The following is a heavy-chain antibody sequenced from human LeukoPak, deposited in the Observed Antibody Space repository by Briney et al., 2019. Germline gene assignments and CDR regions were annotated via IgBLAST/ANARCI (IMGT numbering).Heavy chain of an antibody. CDR1: GDSLSDYY. J-gene: IGHJ4*02. V-gene: IGHV4-31*11. D-gene: IGHD6-6*01. Sequence: PSETLSLTCDFSGDSLSDYYWSWIRQHPGKGLEWIGYIYYSGGTYYNPSLKSRVTISVDASKNQFSLKLSSVTAADTAVYFCASRYSNSSGYFDSWGQGTLVTVSS. CDR2: IYYSGGT. CDR3: ASRYSNSSGYFDS.